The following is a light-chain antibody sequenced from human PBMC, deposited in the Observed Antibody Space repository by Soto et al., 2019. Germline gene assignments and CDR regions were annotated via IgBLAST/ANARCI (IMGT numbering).Light chain of an antibody. CDR1: QDIGNW. CDR2: SAS. J-gene: IGKJ5*01. V-gene: IGKV1-12*01. CDR3: QQAKSFPIT. Sequence: IQLTQSPSSLSASVGDRVTITCRASQDIGNWMTWYQQKPGKAPKLLIYSASTLVRGVPSRFSGSGSGTEFTLTISGLQPEDSLTYYCQQAKSFPITFGQGTRLEIK.